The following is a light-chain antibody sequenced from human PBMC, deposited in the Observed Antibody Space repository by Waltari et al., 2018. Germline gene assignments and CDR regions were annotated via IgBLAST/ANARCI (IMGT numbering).Light chain of an antibody. J-gene: IGLJ3*02. CDR3: SSWDFRLTIWV. Sequence: QSALTQPPSVSGTPGQKVTISCSGGRSNIGTNYVNWYQHFPGSAPKLLLYRDNQRHSGVPARVSVSKSGTSASLAISDLRPEDEADYYCSSWDFRLTIWVFGGGSRLTVL. V-gene: IGLV1-47*01. CDR1: RSNIGTNY. CDR2: RDN.